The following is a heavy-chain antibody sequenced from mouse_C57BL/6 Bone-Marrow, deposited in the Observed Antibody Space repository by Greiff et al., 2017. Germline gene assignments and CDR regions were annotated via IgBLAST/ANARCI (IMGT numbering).Heavy chain of an antibody. D-gene: IGHD1-1*01. Sequence: VQLQQSGAELVRPGASVTLSCKASGYTFTDYEMHWVKQTPVHGLEWIGAIDPETGGTAYNQKFKGKAILTADKSSSTAYMELRSLTSEDSAVYYGTNYYGSSHYFDYWGQGTTLTVSS. V-gene: IGHV1-15*01. CDR3: TNYYGSSHYFDY. J-gene: IGHJ2*01. CDR1: GYTFTDYE. CDR2: IDPETGGT.